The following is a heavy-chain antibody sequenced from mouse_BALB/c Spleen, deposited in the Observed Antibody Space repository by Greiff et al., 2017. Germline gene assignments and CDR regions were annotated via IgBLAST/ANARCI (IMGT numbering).Heavy chain of an antibody. D-gene: IGHD1-2*01. CDR1: GFNIKDTY. Sequence: VQLQQSGAELVKPGASVKLSCTASGFNIKDTYMHWVKQRPDQGLEWIGRIDPANGNTKYDPKFQGKATITADTSSNTAYLQLSSLTSEDTAVYYCATTATFDYWGQGTTLTVSS. J-gene: IGHJ2*01. CDR3: ATTATFDY. CDR2: IDPANGNT. V-gene: IGHV14-3*02.